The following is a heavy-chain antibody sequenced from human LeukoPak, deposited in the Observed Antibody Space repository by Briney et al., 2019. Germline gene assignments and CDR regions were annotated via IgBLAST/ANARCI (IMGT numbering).Heavy chain of an antibody. CDR3: VRYDSSGN. J-gene: IGHJ4*02. D-gene: IGHD3-22*01. CDR2: IHSGGST. CDR1: GFTVSSNY. Sequence: GGSLRLSCAASGFTVSSNYMSWVRQAPGKGLEWVAVIHSGGSTYYSDSVKGRFTISRDNSKNTVYLQMNSLGAEDTAVYYCVRYDSSGNWGQGTLVTVSS. V-gene: IGHV3-53*01.